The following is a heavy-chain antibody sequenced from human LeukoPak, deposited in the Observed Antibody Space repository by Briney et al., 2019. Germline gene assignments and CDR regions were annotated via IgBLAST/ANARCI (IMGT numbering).Heavy chain of an antibody. D-gene: IGHD6-6*01. CDR2: INTNTGNP. CDR1: GYTFTSYY. V-gene: IGHV7-4-1*02. Sequence: ASVKVSCKASGYTFTSYYMHWVRQAPGQGLEWMGWINTNTGNPTYAQGFTGRFVFSLDTSVSTAYLQISSLKAEDTAVYYCARKIEYSSSHNGKYNWFDPWGQGTLVTVSS. CDR3: ARKIEYSSSHNGKYNWFDP. J-gene: IGHJ5*02.